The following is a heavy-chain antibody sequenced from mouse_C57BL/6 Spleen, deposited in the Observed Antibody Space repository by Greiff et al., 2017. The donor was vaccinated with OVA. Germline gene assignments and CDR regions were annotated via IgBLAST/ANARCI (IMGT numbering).Heavy chain of an antibody. CDR3: ARGASNRFAY. Sequence: DVQLQESGPGMVKPSQSLSLTCTVTGYSITSGYDWHWIRHFPGNKLEWMGYISYSGSTNYNPSLKSRISITHDTSKNHFFLKLNSVTTEDTATYYCARGASNRFAYWGQGTLVTVSA. CDR1: GYSITSGYD. CDR2: ISYSGST. D-gene: IGHD2-5*01. J-gene: IGHJ3*01. V-gene: IGHV3-1*01.